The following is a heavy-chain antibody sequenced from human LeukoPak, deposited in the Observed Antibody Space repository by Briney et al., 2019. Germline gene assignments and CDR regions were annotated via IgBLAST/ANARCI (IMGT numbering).Heavy chain of an antibody. V-gene: IGHV5-51*01. CDR3: ARIGDGYNSYYYYYGMDV. J-gene: IGHJ6*02. Sequence: GESLKISCKDSGYSFTSYWIGWVRQMPGKGLEWMGIIYPGDSDTRYSPSFQGQVTISADKSISTAYLQWSSLKASDTAMYYCARIGDGYNSYYYYYGMDVWGQGTTVTVSS. CDR2: IYPGDSDT. CDR1: GYSFTSYW. D-gene: IGHD5-24*01.